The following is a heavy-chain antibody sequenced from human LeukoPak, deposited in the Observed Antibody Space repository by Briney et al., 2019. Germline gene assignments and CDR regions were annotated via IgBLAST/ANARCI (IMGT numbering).Heavy chain of an antibody. V-gene: IGHV1-46*01. D-gene: IGHD6-19*01. CDR3: AKGGVAGTSDY. CDR2: VNPSGCST. CDR1: GYIFTSNY. J-gene: IGHJ4*02. Sequence: ASVKVSCKASGYIFTSNYIHWVRQAPGQGLEWMGLVNPSGCSTTYAQMFQGRVTKTRDTSTSTVYLELSSLRSEDTAVYYCAKGGVAGTSDYCGQGTQVTVYS.